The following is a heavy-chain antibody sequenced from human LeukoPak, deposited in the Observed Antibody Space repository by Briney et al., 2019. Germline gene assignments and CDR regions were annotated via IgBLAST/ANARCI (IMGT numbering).Heavy chain of an antibody. CDR2: IYYSGST. J-gene: IGHJ4*02. CDR1: GGSISSYY. V-gene: IGHV4-59*01. CDR3: ARDPIAAAGFDY. D-gene: IGHD6-13*01. Sequence: SETLSLTCTVSGGSISSYYWSWLRQPPGKGLEWIGYIYYSGSTNYNPSLKSRVTISVDTSKNQFSLKLSSVTAADTAVYYCARDPIAAAGFDYWGQGTLVTVSS.